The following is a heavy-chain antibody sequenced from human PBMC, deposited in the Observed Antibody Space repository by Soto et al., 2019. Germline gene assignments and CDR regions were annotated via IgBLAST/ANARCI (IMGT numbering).Heavy chain of an antibody. CDR1: GYSISSGYY. V-gene: IGHV4-38-2*02. D-gene: IGHD5-12*01. J-gene: IGHJ4*02. CDR2: IYHSGST. CDR3: ARDQSVEMATNFDY. Sequence: SETLSLTCTVSGYSISSGYYWGWIRQPPGKGLEWIGSIYHSGSTYYNPSLKSRVTISVDTSKNQFSLKLSSVTAADTAVYYCARDQSVEMATNFDYWGQGTLVTVSS.